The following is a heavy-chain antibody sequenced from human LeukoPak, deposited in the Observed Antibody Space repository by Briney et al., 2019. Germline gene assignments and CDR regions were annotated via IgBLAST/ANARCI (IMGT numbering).Heavy chain of an antibody. D-gene: IGHD6-19*01. V-gene: IGHV5-51*01. CDR2: IYPGDSDT. CDR1: GYSFTTYW. CDR3: ARLVAVAGLSWYFDY. J-gene: IGHJ4*02. Sequence: GEALKISCKGSGYSFTTYWIGSVRQMPGKGLEWMGIIYPGDSDTRYSPSFQGRVTFSADKSMTTAYLQWSSLKASDTAMYYCARLVAVAGLSWYFDYWGQGALVTVSS.